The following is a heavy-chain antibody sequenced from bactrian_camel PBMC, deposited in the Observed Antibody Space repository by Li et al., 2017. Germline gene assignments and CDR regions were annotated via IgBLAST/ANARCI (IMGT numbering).Heavy chain of an antibody. CDR1: GLTASGYC. D-gene: IGHD3*01. CDR2: IDRDGVS. CDR3: GIPTPIGCAKRPTSYPY. V-gene: IGHV3S9*01. Sequence: HVQLVESGGGSAQTGGSLTLSCVASGLTASGYCVGWFRRPGKEREGVATIDRDGVSTYADSVKGRFTISQDNASSTVYLQLNGAKPEDTGMYYCGIPTPIGCAKRPTSYPYWGQGTQVTVS. J-gene: IGHJ4*01.